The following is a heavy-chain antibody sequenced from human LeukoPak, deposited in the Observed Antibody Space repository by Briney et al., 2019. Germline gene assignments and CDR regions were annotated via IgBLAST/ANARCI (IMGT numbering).Heavy chain of an antibody. Sequence: SETLSLTCSVSGDSISEYYWSWVRQPPGKGLEWVGYIYVSGNTNYNPSLKSGVTLSLNTSNNQFSLKMTSVTAADTAIYYCARDHGWSGFNWFDLWGQGTLVTVSS. D-gene: IGHD3-3*01. CDR1: GDSISEYY. CDR2: IYVSGNT. J-gene: IGHJ5*02. CDR3: ARDHGWSGFNWFDL. V-gene: IGHV4-59*01.